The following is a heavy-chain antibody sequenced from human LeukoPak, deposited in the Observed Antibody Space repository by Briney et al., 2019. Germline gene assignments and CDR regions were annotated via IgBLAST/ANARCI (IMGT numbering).Heavy chain of an antibody. CDR2: ISSSSSYI. CDR3: ARDGGHYDILTGYYRAGKYFQH. J-gene: IGHJ1*01. V-gene: IGHV3-21*01. D-gene: IGHD3-9*01. CDR1: GFTFSNYA. Sequence: GGSLRLSCAASGFTFSNYAMTWVRQAPGKGLEWVSSISSSSSYIYYADSVKGRFTISRDNAKNSLYLQMNSLRAEDTAVYYCARDGGHYDILTGYYRAGKYFQHWGQGTLVTVSS.